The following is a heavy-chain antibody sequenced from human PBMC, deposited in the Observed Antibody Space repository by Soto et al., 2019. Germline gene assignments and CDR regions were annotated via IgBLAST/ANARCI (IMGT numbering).Heavy chain of an antibody. D-gene: IGHD6-13*01. CDR2: ISGSGGST. CDR1: GFIFSSYV. CDR3: AKIAAAGDAFDI. Sequence: GGSLRLSCAASGFIFSSYVMTWVRQAPGKGLEWVSSISGSGGSTYYADSVKGRFTISRDNSKNTLYLQMNSLRAEDTAVYYCAKIAAAGDAFDIWGQGTMVTVSS. J-gene: IGHJ3*02. V-gene: IGHV3-23*01.